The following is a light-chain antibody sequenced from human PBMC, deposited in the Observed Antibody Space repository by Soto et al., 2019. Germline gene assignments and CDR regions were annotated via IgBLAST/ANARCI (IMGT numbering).Light chain of an antibody. CDR1: QSVSSGH. CDR3: QQYGRSPWT. V-gene: IGKV3-20*01. CDR2: GAS. J-gene: IGKJ1*01. Sequence: EIVLTQSPGTLSLSPGERATLSCRASQSVSSGHLAWYQQKPGQAPRLLIFGASSRATGIPDRFSGSGSGTDFALTINRLEPEDSAVYYCQQYGRSPWTFGQGTKVEI.